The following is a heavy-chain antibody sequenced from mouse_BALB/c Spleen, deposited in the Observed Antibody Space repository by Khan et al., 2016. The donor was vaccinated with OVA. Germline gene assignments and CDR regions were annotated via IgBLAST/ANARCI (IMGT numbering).Heavy chain of an antibody. V-gene: IGHV2-3*01. Sequence: QVQLQQSGPGLVAPSQSLSITCSISGFSLTTYGVNWVRQPPGKGLEWLGVIWCDGSTNYHSTLTSRLIISKDNSKRQVLLTLNSRQTDDTATYYCAKSTADYYSMDYWGQGTSVTVSA. CDR3: AKSTADYYSMDY. J-gene: IGHJ4*01. CDR2: IWCDGST. CDR1: GFSLTTYG.